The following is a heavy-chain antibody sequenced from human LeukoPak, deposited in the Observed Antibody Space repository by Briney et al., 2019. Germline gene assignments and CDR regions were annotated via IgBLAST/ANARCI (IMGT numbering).Heavy chain of an antibody. Sequence: GASLKSSCKGSGCSFTSYWIGWGRQLPGKGLEWMGIIYPGDSDTRYSPSFQGQVTISADKSISTAYLQWSSLKASDTAMYYCARPRGRYYDSIDYWGQGTLVTVSS. CDR3: ARPRGRYYDSIDY. CDR1: GCSFTSYW. V-gene: IGHV5-51*01. D-gene: IGHD3-22*01. J-gene: IGHJ4*02. CDR2: IYPGDSDT.